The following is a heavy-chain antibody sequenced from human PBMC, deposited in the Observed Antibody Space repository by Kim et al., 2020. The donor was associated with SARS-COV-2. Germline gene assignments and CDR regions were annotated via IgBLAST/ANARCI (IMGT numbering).Heavy chain of an antibody. CDR1: GYTFTSYD. CDR3: ARSSIAARPFFL. D-gene: IGHD6-6*01. CDR2: MNPNSGNT. Sequence: ASVKVSCKASGYTFTSYDINWVRQATGQGLEWMGWMNPNSGNTGYAQKFQGRVTMTRNTSISTAYMELSSLRSEDTAVYYCARSSIAARPFFLWGQGTLVTVSS. V-gene: IGHV1-8*01. J-gene: IGHJ4*02.